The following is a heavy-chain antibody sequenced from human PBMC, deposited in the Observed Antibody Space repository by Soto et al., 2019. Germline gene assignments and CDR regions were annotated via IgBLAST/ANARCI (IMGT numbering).Heavy chain of an antibody. CDR2: MSPNTGTI. D-gene: IGHD1-20*01. Sequence: ASVKVSCKASGYTFTSYDINWGRQATGQGPEWMGWMSPNTGTIVYAQKFQGRVTMTRNTSTSTAYMTLSSLRSEDTAVYCCARDRPGIKTYEAFDIWGQGTTVTVSS. CDR3: ARDRPGIKTYEAFDI. CDR1: GYTFTSYD. V-gene: IGHV1-8*01. J-gene: IGHJ3*02.